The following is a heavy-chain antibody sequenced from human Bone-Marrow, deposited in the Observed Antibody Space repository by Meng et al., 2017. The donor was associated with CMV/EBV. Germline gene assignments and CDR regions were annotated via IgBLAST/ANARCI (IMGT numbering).Heavy chain of an antibody. Sequence: SETLSLTCTVSGGSVSSGSYYWSWIRQPPGKGLEWIGYIYYSGSTNYNPSLKSRVTISVDTSKNQFSLKLSSVTAADTAVYYCARGNYGTRWGQGTLVTVPQ. J-gene: IGHJ4*02. CDR3: ARGNYGTR. V-gene: IGHV4-61*01. CDR1: GGSVSSGSYY. CDR2: IYYSGST. D-gene: IGHD5-24*01.